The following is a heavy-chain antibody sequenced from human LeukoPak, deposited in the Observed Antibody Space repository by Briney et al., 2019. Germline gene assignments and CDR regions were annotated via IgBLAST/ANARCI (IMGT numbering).Heavy chain of an antibody. V-gene: IGHV3-53*01. D-gene: IGHD6-13*01. Sequence: GGSLRLSCEGSGFTFSNYWMSWVRQAPGKGLEWVSVIYSGGNTYYADSVKGRFTISRDKSKNTLYLQMNSLRAEDTAVYYCAGAHSSSWSVFWGQGTLVTVSS. CDR1: GFTFSNYW. CDR2: IYSGGNT. CDR3: AGAHSSSWSVF. J-gene: IGHJ5*01.